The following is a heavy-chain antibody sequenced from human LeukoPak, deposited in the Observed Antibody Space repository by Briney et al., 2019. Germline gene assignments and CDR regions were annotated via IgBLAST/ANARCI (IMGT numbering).Heavy chain of an antibody. CDR3: AKADGYWYFDL. CDR1: GFTFDDYA. Sequence: GGSLRLSCAASGFTFDDYAMHWVRQAPGKGLEWVSGISWNSGSIGYADSVKGRFTISRDNAKNSLYLQMNSLRTEDMALYYCAKADGYWYFDLWGRGTLVIVSS. CDR2: ISWNSGSI. J-gene: IGHJ2*01. V-gene: IGHV3-9*03.